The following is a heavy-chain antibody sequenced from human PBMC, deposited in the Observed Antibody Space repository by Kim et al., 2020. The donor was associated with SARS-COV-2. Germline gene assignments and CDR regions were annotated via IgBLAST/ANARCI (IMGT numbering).Heavy chain of an antibody. CDR3: ARSMGVWFGDQFSDY. J-gene: IGHJ4*02. V-gene: IGHV1-18*04. D-gene: IGHD3-10*01. Sequence: ASVKVSCKASGYTFTSYGISWVRQAPGQGLERKGKISAYKRTTNYAQKLQGRVTMTTDTSTSTAYMELRSLRSDDTAVYYCARSMGVWFGDQFSDYWGQGTLVTVSS. CDR1: GYTFTSYG. CDR2: ISAYKRTT.